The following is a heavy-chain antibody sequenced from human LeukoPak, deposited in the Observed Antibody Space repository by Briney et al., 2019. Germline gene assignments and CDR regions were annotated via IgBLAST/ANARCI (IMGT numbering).Heavy chain of an antibody. CDR3: AKDKVGYRSGRFDN. Sequence: GGSLSLSCAASVFTFDDYAMHWVRQAPGGGREWVSGISWNRGTIGYAVSVKGLFPFPRDNPKHSLYLHINRRSPEDMVLYFCAKDKVGYRSGRFDNSGEGALVTASS. V-gene: IGHV3-9*03. CDR2: ISWNRGTI. CDR1: VFTFDDYA. D-gene: IGHD6-19*01. J-gene: IGHJ4*02.